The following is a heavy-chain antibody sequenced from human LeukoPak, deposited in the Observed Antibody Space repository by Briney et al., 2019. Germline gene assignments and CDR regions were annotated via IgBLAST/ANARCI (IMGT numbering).Heavy chain of an antibody. Sequence: SETLSLTCTVSGGSISSGGYYWSWIRRPPGKGLEWIGYIYQSGSTYYTPSLESRVTISVDRSKNQFSLRLSSVTAADTAVYYCAKRVAAAGIFDYWGQGTLVTVSS. D-gene: IGHD6-13*01. J-gene: IGHJ4*02. CDR1: GGSISSGGYY. CDR3: AKRVAAAGIFDY. CDR2: IYQSGST. V-gene: IGHV4-30-2*01.